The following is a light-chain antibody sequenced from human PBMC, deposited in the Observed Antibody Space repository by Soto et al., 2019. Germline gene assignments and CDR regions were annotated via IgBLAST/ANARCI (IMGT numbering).Light chain of an antibody. Sequence: QSVLTQSPSASASLGASAKLTCTLSSGHSSYAIAWHQQQPEKGPRYLMKINSDGSHSKGDGIPDRFSGSSSGAERYLTISSLQSEDEADYYCQTWVSGIEVFGGGTKLTVL. V-gene: IGLV4-69*01. CDR1: SGHSSYA. CDR3: QTWVSGIEV. CDR2: INSDGSH. J-gene: IGLJ2*01.